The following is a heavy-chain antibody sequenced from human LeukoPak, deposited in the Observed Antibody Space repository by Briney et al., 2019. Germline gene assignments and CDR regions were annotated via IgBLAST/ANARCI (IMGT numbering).Heavy chain of an antibody. CDR3: ARDFADTDDAFDI. V-gene: IGHV3-33*01. D-gene: IGHD5-18*01. CDR2: IWYDGSNK. CDR1: GFTFSSYG. J-gene: IGHJ3*02. Sequence: GGSLRLSCAASGFTFSSYGMHWVRQAPGKGLEWVAVIWYDGSNKYYADSVKGGFTISRDNSKNTLYLQMNSLRAEDTAVYYCARDFADTDDAFDIWGQGTMVTVSS.